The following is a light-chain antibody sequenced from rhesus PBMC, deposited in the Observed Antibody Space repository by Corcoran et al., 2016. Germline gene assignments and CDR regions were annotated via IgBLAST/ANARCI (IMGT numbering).Light chain of an antibody. Sequence: DIQMTQSPSSLSASVGDTVTITCRASQSISSWLAWYQQKPGKAPKRLLFKASSLQSGVPSRFSGSGSGTDFTLTISSLQSEEFATYYCQQYSSSPFTFGPGTKLDIK. CDR3: QQYSSSPFT. J-gene: IGKJ3*01. V-gene: IGKV1-22*01. CDR1: QSISSW. CDR2: KAS.